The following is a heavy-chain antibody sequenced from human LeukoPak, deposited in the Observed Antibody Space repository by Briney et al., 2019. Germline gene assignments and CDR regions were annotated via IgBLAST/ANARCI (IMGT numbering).Heavy chain of an antibody. Sequence: ASVKVSCKASGYTFTGYYIHWVRQAPGQGLEWVGWINPNSGGTNYAQKFQGRVTMTRDTSISTVYMEVSRLRSDDTAVYYCARGPLLGYDTNDSGFDIWGQGTLVTVSS. V-gene: IGHV1-2*02. CDR1: GYTFTGYY. CDR2: INPNSGGT. J-gene: IGHJ3*02. D-gene: IGHD3-22*01. CDR3: ARGPLLGYDTNDSGFDI.